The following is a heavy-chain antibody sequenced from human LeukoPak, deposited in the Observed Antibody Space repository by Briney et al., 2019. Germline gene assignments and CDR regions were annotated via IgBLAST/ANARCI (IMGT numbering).Heavy chain of an antibody. Sequence: GGSLRLSCAVSGFTFSSYAMSWVRQAPGEGLEWVSAISGSGGSTYYADSVKGRFTSSRDNSTNTLYLQMNSLRAEDTAVYYCAKATDYSNYYYYYYMDVWGKGTTVTVSS. D-gene: IGHD4-11*01. CDR2: ISGSGGST. CDR3: AKATDYSNYYYYYYMDV. CDR1: GFTFSSYA. V-gene: IGHV3-23*01. J-gene: IGHJ6*03.